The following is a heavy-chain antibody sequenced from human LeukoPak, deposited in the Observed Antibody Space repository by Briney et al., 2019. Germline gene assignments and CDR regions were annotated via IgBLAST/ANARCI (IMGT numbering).Heavy chain of an antibody. CDR2: INHSGST. Sequence: SETLSLTCAVSGGSFTDYYWTWIRQTPGKGLEWIGEINHSGSTNSNPSLKSRVTVSVDTSKNQFSLKLSSVTAADTAVYYCARGFGSSWYYFDYWGQGTLVTVSS. D-gene: IGHD6-13*01. V-gene: IGHV4-34*01. CDR1: GGSFTDYY. J-gene: IGHJ4*02. CDR3: ARGFGSSWYYFDY.